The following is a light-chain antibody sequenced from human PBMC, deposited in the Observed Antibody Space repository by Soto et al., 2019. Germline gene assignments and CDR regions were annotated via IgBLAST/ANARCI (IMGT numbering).Light chain of an antibody. CDR3: QSYDSSLSGYV. CDR1: SSNIGAGYD. CDR2: GNS. Sequence: QSVLTQPPSVSGAPGQRVTISCTGSSSNIGAGYDVHWYQQLPGTAPKLLIYGNSNRPSGVPDRFSGSKSGTAASLALTGIQAEDEADYYCQSYDSSLSGYVFGTGTKVTVL. J-gene: IGLJ1*01. V-gene: IGLV1-40*01.